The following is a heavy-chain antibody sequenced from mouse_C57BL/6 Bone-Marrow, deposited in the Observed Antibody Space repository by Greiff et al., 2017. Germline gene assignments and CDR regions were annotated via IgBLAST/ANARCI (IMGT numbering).Heavy chain of an antibody. CDR2: IDPATGNT. V-gene: IGHV14-3*01. CDR3: ARDWGYYGSSYGYFDV. Sequence: VQLQQSVAELVRPGASVKLSCTASGFNIKNTYMHWVKQRPEQGLEWIGRIDPATGNTKYAPKFQGKATITADTSSNTAYLQLSSLTSEDTAIYYCARDWGYYGSSYGYFDVWGTGTTVTVSS. CDR1: GFNIKNTY. D-gene: IGHD1-1*01. J-gene: IGHJ1*03.